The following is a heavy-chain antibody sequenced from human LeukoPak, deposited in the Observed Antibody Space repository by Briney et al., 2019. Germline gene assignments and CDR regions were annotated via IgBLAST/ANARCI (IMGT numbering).Heavy chain of an antibody. CDR2: IRYDGSNK. J-gene: IGHJ4*02. V-gene: IGHV3-30*02. D-gene: IGHD6-13*01. CDR3: AKDRGQQLKKGLFDY. CDR1: GFTFSSYG. Sequence: SGGSLRLSCAASGFTFSSYGMHWVRQAPGKGLEWVAFIRYDGSNKYYADSVKGRFTISRDNSKNTLYLQMNSLRAEDTAVYYCAKDRGQQLKKGLFDYWGQGTLVTVSS.